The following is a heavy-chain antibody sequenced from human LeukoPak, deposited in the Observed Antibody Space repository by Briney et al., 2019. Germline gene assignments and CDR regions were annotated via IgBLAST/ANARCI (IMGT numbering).Heavy chain of an antibody. Sequence: GGSLRLSCAASGFTFSSYSMNWIRQAPGKGLEWVSYISSSGSTIYYADSVKGRFTISRDNAKNSLYLQMSSLRAEDTAVYYCAREDDYGDYACGYWGQGTLVTVSS. D-gene: IGHD4-17*01. CDR3: AREDDYGDYACGY. V-gene: IGHV3-48*04. CDR1: GFTFSSYS. J-gene: IGHJ4*02. CDR2: ISSSGSTI.